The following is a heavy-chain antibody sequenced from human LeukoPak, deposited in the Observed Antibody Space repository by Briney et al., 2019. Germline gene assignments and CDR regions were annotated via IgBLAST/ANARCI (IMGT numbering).Heavy chain of an antibody. CDR2: ISSSGSTI. D-gene: IGHD2-2*01. CDR1: GFTFSDYY. Sequence: GGSLRLSCAASGFTFSDYYMSWIRQAPGKGLKWVSYISSSGSTIYYADSVKGRFTISRDNAKNSLYLQMNSLRAEDTAVYYCATNIVVVPAARGAFDIWGQGTMVTVSS. V-gene: IGHV3-11*04. J-gene: IGHJ3*02. CDR3: ATNIVVVPAARGAFDI.